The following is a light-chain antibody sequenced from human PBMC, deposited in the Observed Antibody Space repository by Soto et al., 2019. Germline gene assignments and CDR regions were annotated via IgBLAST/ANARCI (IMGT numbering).Light chain of an antibody. CDR1: QGLVDNDGYSY. CDR2: RIS. V-gene: IGKV2-30*01. J-gene: IGKJ2*01. Sequence: VVMTQSPLSMAVTLGEPASVSCRSSQGLVDNDGYSYLSWFHQRPGQSPRRLIYRISNRDSGVPDRISGSGSVTDFTLKISRVEAEDVGVYYCMQGTHWPYTFGQGTHLEI. CDR3: MQGTHWPYT.